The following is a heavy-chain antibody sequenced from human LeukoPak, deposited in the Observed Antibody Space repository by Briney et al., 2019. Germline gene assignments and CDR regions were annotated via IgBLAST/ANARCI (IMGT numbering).Heavy chain of an antibody. CDR3: ARAPATWYYYYYYGMDV. J-gene: IGHJ6*02. V-gene: IGHV3-23*01. CDR1: GFTFSTYA. CDR2: ISGSGGST. D-gene: IGHD2-8*02. Sequence: HPGGSLRLSCAASGFTFSTYAMSWVRQAPGKGLEWVSGISGSGGSTYYADSVKGRFTISRDNSKNTLYLQMNSLRAEDTAVYYCARAPATWYYYYYYGMDVWGQGTTVTVSS.